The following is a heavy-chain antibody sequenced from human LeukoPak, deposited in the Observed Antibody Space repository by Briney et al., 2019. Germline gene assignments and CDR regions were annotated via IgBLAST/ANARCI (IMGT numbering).Heavy chain of an antibody. V-gene: IGHV3-30*02. Sequence: GGSLRLSCAASGFTFSSYGMHWVRQAPGKGLEWVAFIRYDGSNKYYADSVKGRFTISRDNSKNTLYLQMNSLRAEDTAVYYCAKTPSAYDYYYFDYWGQGTLVTVSS. D-gene: IGHD5-12*01. CDR1: GFTFSSYG. CDR2: IRYDGSNK. CDR3: AKTPSAYDYYYFDY. J-gene: IGHJ4*02.